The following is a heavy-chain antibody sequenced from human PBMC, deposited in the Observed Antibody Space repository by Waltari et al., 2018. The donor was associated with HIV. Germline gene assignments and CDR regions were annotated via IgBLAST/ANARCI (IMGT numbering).Heavy chain of an antibody. V-gene: IGHV4-59*01. D-gene: IGHD2-15*01. CDR1: GGPSPTYL. CDR3: ARGIFGGNPGY. J-gene: IGHJ4*02. Sequence: QLQLRESGPRPVKPLETRPPNSPFPGGPSPTYLWNWYRQPPGKGLEWIGYIHSPGRTNYNPSLKSRVTISVDTSKTVFSLQLKSVTAADTAIYYCARGIFGGNPGYWGRGTLITVS. CDR2: IHSPGRT.